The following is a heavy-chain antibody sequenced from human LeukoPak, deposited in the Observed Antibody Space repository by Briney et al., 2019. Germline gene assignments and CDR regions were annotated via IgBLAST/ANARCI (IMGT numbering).Heavy chain of an antibody. V-gene: IGHV1-69*04. CDR1: GGTFSSYA. D-gene: IGHD1-7*01. CDR3: ARGGYNWNYSGVWFDP. CDR2: IIPIFGIA. J-gene: IGHJ5*02. Sequence: SVKVSCKASGGTFSSYAISWVRQAPGQGLEWMGRIIPIFGIANYAQKFQGRVTITADKSTSTAYMELSSLRSEDTAVYYWARGGYNWNYSGVWFDPWGQGTLVTVSS.